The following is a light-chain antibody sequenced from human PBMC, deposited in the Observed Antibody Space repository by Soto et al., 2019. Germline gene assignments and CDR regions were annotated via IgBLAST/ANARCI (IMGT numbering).Light chain of an antibody. J-gene: IGKJ5*01. Sequence: DIQMTQSPSSLSASVGDRVTITCQASQDISNYLNWYQQKLGKAPKLLIYDASNLETGVPSRFSGSGSATYFTFTISSLQPEDIATYYCQQYSHLITFGQGTRLEIK. CDR3: QQYSHLIT. CDR1: QDISNY. V-gene: IGKV1-33*01. CDR2: DAS.